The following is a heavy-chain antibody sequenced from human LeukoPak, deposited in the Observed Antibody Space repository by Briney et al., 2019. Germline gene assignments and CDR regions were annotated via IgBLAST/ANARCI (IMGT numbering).Heavy chain of an antibody. CDR3: ARAGVDYDILTGPRPPYYYYGMNV. J-gene: IGHJ6*02. CDR1: GFTFSDYY. CDR2: ISSSGSTI. D-gene: IGHD3-9*01. Sequence: GGSLRLSRAASGFTFSDYYMSWIRQAPGKGLEWVSYISSSGSTIYYADSVKGRFTISRDNAKNSLYLPLNSLRAEDTAVYYCARAGVDYDILTGPRPPYYYYGMNVWGQGTTVTVSS. V-gene: IGHV3-11*01.